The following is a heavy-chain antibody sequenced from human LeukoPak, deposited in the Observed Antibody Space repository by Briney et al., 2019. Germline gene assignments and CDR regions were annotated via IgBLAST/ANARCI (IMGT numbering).Heavy chain of an antibody. J-gene: IGHJ4*02. CDR2: IYQSGTT. CDR1: GHSISSGYY. Sequence: SETLSLTCAVSGHSISSGYYWGWIRQPPGKGLEWIGSIYQSGTTYYNPSLKSRVTISVDTSKNQFSLKLSSVTAADTAVYYCARAPPTYDYVWGSYRYTSFDYWGQGTLVTVSS. V-gene: IGHV4-38-2*01. D-gene: IGHD3-16*02. CDR3: ARAPPTYDYVWGSYRYTSFDY.